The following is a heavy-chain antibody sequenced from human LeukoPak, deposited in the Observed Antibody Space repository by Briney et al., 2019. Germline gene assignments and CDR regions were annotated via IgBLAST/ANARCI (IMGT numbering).Heavy chain of an antibody. CDR1: AFSFDNYA. D-gene: IGHD4-17*01. V-gene: IGHV3-23*01. Sequence: GGSLRLSCAASAFSFDNYAMSWVRQAPGKGLEWVSAISGSGGTTYYADSVKGRFTISRDSSKNTLFLQMNSLRAEDTAVYYCAKDRRDYGDYEDDAFDIWGRGTMVTVSS. CDR3: AKDRRDYGDYEDDAFDI. CDR2: ISGSGGTT. J-gene: IGHJ3*02.